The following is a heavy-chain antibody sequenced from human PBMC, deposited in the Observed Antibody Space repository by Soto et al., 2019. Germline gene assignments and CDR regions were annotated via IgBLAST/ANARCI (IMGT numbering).Heavy chain of an antibody. CDR1: GYSFTSYT. CDR3: GRVHLSGLSMDL. CDR2: IIPILGLP. V-gene: IGHV1-69*02. J-gene: IGHJ6*02. D-gene: IGHD3-3*01. Sequence: KISCKGSGYSFTSYTITWVRQAPGQGLEWMGRIIPILGLPNYAQKFHDRVTIAADKSTSTAYMELRSLRSNDTAVYYCGRVHLSGLSMDLWGQGTTVTVSS.